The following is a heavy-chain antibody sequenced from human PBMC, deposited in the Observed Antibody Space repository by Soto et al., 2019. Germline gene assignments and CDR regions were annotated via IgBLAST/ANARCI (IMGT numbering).Heavy chain of an antibody. V-gene: IGHV1-58*01. CDR1: GFTFTSSA. J-gene: IGHJ4*02. D-gene: IGHD3-22*01. Sequence: VSCKASGFTFTSSAVQWVRQARGQRLEWIGWLVVGSGNTNYAQKFQERVTITRDMSTSTAYMELSSLRSEDTAVYYCAADRPLSSGHGYWGQGTLVTVSS. CDR2: LVVGSGNT. CDR3: AADRPLSSGHGY.